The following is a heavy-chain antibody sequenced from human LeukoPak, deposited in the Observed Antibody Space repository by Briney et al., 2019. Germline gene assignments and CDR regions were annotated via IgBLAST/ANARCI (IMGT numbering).Heavy chain of an antibody. D-gene: IGHD3-3*01. CDR3: ARDFWSGPPDFDAFDI. J-gene: IGHJ3*02. CDR1: GGSFTGYY. V-gene: IGHV4-34*01. Sequence: PSETLSLTCAVYGGSFTGYYWSWIRQPPGKGLEWIGEINHSGSTNYNPSLKSRVTMSVDTSKNQFSLKLSSVTAADTAVYYCARDFWSGPPDFDAFDIWGQGTMVTVSS. CDR2: INHSGST.